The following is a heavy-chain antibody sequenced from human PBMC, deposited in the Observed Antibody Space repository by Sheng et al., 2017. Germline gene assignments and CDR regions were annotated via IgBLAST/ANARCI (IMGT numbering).Heavy chain of an antibody. CDR1: GFTVSSYY. CDR2: IYSGGST. J-gene: IGHJ4*02. Sequence: EEQLVESGGGLVQPGGSLRLSCAASGFTVSSYYMTWVRQAAGKGLEWVSIIYSGGSTYDADSVKGRFTISRDNSKNTLYLQMNSLRAADTAVYYCARGRPTYFDYWGQGTLVTVSS. CDR3: ARGRPTYFDY. V-gene: IGHV3-66*02.